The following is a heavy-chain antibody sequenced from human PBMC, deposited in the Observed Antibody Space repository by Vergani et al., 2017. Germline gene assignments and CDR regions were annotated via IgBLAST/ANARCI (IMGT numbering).Heavy chain of an antibody. CDR2: ISWDGGST. V-gene: IGHV3-43*01. CDR3: AKESGNAIGNYYYGMDV. CDR1: GFTFDDYT. D-gene: IGHD1-26*01. Sequence: EVRLVESGGVVVQPGGSLRLSCAASGFTFDDYTMHWVRQAPGKGLEWISLISWDGGSTYYADSVKGRFTISRDNSKNSLYRQMNSLRTEDTALYYCAKESGNAIGNYYYGMDVWGQGTTVTVSS. J-gene: IGHJ6*02.